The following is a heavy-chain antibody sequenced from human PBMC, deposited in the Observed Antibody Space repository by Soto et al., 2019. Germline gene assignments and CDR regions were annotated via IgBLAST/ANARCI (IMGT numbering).Heavy chain of an antibody. D-gene: IGHD5-12*01. Sequence: GGSLRLSCAASGITFSSYSMNWVRQAPGKGLEWVSSISSSSSYIYYADSVKGRFTISRDNAKNSLYLQMNSLRAEDTAVYYCASSDDIVATITFDIWGQGTMVTVSS. CDR2: ISSSSSYI. CDR1: GITFSSYS. CDR3: ASSDDIVATITFDI. J-gene: IGHJ3*02. V-gene: IGHV3-21*01.